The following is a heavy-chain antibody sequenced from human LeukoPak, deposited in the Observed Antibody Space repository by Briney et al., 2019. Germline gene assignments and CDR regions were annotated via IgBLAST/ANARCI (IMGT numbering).Heavy chain of an antibody. CDR2: IYHSGTT. CDR3: ARDRSVVTPRGYYYYGMDV. D-gene: IGHD4-23*01. Sequence: SETLSLTCTVSGDSISSGAYYWSWIRQPPGKGLEWIGYIYHSGTTYYNPSLKSRVTMSVDRSKNQFSLKLSSVTAADTAVYYCARDRSVVTPRGYYYYGMDVWGQGTTVTVSS. J-gene: IGHJ6*02. V-gene: IGHV4-30-2*01. CDR1: GDSISSGAYY.